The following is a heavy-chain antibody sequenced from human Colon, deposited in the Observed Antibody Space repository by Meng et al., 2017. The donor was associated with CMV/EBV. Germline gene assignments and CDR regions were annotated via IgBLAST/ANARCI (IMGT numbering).Heavy chain of an antibody. CDR3: IKEDWYFDF. J-gene: IGHJ4*02. CDR1: GYTFTAKH. Sequence: QWQLIPAGTEVKKPGASANVSCKTSGYTFTAKHLHWVRHAPGQGLEWMGWIYPQNGGTYFAQKFQGRVTMTSDTSISTAYMELSSLTSDDTAIYYCIKEDWYFDFWGQGTLVTVSS. D-gene: IGHD2-21*01. V-gene: IGHV1-2*02. CDR2: IYPQNGGT.